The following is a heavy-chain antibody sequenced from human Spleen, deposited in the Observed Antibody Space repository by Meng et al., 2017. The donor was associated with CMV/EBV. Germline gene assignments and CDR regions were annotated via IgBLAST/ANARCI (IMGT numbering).Heavy chain of an antibody. Sequence: GSLRLSCTVSGYSISSGYYWGWIRQPPGKGLEWIGSIYHSGSTYYNPSLKSRVTISVDTSKNQFSLKLSSVTAADTAVYYCARQRSSSQIIVGATGAFDIWGQGTMVTVSS. CDR1: GYSISSGYY. D-gene: IGHD1-26*01. CDR3: ARQRSSSQIIVGATGAFDI. V-gene: IGHV4-38-2*02. CDR2: IYHSGST. J-gene: IGHJ3*02.